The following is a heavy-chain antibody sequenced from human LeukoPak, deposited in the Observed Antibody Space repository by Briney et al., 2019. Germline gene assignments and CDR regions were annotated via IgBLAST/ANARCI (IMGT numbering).Heavy chain of an antibody. CDR1: GFTVSSNY. Sequence: GGSLRLSCAASGFTVSSNYMSWVRQAPGKGLEWVSVIYSGGSTYYADSVKGRFTISRDNSKNTLYLQMNSLRAEDTAVYYCARDPKNYWYFDLWGRGTLVTVSS. V-gene: IGHV3-53*01. CDR3: ARDPKNYWYFDL. J-gene: IGHJ2*01. CDR2: IYSGGST.